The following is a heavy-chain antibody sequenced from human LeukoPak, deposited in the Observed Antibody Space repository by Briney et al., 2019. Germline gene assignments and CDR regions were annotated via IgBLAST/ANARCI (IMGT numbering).Heavy chain of an antibody. V-gene: IGHV1-2*02. CDR1: GYTFTGYY. Sequence: ASVKVSCKASGYTFTGYYMHWVRQAPGQGLEWMGWINPNSGGTNYAQKFQGRVTMTRDTSIGTAYMELSRLRSDDTAVYYCARVSGYYDSSGYPFFDYWGQGTLVTVSS. CDR2: INPNSGGT. CDR3: ARVSGYYDSSGYPFFDY. D-gene: IGHD3-22*01. J-gene: IGHJ4*02.